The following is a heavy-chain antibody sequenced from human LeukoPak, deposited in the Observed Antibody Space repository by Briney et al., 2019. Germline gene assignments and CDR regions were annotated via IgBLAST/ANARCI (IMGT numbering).Heavy chain of an antibody. CDR3: AKDRYSYGFDEDAFDI. Sequence: GGSLRLSCAASGFTFSSYAMHWVRQAPGKGLEWVAVISYDGSNKYYADSVKGRFTISRDSSKNTLYLQMNSLRAEDTAVYYCAKDRYSYGFDEDAFDIWGQGTMVTVSS. CDR1: GFTFSSYA. D-gene: IGHD5-18*01. V-gene: IGHV3-30*04. J-gene: IGHJ3*02. CDR2: ISYDGSNK.